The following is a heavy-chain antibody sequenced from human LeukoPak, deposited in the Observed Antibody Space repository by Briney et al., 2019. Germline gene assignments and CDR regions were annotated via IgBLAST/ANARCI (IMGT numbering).Heavy chain of an antibody. CDR3: ARGLGEGYPDY. J-gene: IGHJ4*02. V-gene: IGHV4-34*01. D-gene: IGHD5-24*01. CDR1: GGSFSGFY. CDR2: IFDGGRT. Sequence: SETLSLTCAVHGGSFSGFYWTWMRQPPGKGPEGLGEIFDGGRTNYNLSLKSRVTMSIDTSKNQFSLKLTSVTAADTAVYYCARGLGEGYPDYWGQGALVTVSP.